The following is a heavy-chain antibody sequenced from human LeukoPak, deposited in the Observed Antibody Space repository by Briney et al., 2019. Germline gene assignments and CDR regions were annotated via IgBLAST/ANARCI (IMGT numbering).Heavy chain of an antibody. D-gene: IGHD3-22*01. CDR1: GGSISSGSYY. CDR2: IYTSGST. CDR3: ARAYHYDSSGYSQY. J-gene: IGHJ4*02. Sequence: SQTLSLTCTVSGGSISSGSYYWSWIRQPAGKGLEWIGRIYTSGSTNYNPSLKSRVTISVDTSKNQFSLKLSSVTAADTAVYYCARAYHYDSSGYSQYWGQGTLVTVSS. V-gene: IGHV4-61*02.